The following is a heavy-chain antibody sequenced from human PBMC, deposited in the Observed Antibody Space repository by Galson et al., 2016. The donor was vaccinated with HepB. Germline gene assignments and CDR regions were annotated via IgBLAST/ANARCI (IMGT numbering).Heavy chain of an antibody. D-gene: IGHD1-26*01. CDR2: ISFDGSNK. Sequence: SLRLSCAASGFTFSSYWMSWVRQAPGKGLEWVAVISFDGSNKYYADSVKGRFTISRDNSKNTLYLQMNSLRVDDTAVYYCAVGGHVDYCGQGTLVTVSS. CDR3: AVGGHVDY. V-gene: IGHV3-30-3*01. CDR1: GFTFSSYW. J-gene: IGHJ4*02.